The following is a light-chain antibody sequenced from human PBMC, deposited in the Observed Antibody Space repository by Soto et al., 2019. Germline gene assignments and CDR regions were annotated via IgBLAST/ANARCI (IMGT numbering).Light chain of an antibody. CDR1: QSVSSS. CDR3: QQYTNWPPNT. V-gene: IGKV3-15*01. J-gene: IGKJ5*01. CDR2: DTS. Sequence: EIVVTQSPATLSVSPGERVTLSCRASQSVSSSLAWYQQRPGQAPRLLIYDTSTRAAGIAARFSGSGSGTEFTLTISSLQSEDFAVYYCQQYTNWPPNTFGQGTRLEIK.